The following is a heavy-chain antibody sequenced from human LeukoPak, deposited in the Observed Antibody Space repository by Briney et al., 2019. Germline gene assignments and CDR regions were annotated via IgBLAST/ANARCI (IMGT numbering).Heavy chain of an antibody. J-gene: IGHJ4*02. Sequence: GGSLRLSCAASGFTFSDYGMHWVRQAPGKGLEWVAVIWYDGTNKYYADSVEGRFTISRDNSKNTLYLQMNSLRGEDTAVYYCARTRYNSGGGDYWGQGTPVTVSP. CDR1: GFTFSDYG. V-gene: IGHV3-33*08. CDR3: ARTRYNSGGGDY. CDR2: IWYDGTNK. D-gene: IGHD5-12*01.